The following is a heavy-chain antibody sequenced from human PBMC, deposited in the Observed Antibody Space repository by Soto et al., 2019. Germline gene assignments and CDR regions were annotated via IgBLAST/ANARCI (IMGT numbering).Heavy chain of an antibody. Sequence: GGSLRLSCAASGFTFSSYSLNWVRQAPGKGLEWVSAISAGGDYTYYADSVKGRFTISRDNSRNTLYLQMNSLRAEDTAVYYCASGLSSISSWKRNWFDPWGQGTLVTVSS. V-gene: IGHV3-23*01. D-gene: IGHD6-6*01. J-gene: IGHJ5*02. CDR3: ASGLSSISSWKRNWFDP. CDR2: ISAGGDYT. CDR1: GFTFSSYS.